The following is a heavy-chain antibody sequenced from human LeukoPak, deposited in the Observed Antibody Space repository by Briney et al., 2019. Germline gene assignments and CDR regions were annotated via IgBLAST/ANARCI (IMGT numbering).Heavy chain of an antibody. V-gene: IGHV4-39*07. J-gene: IGHJ4*02. CDR3: ARGQKYTSGYTVTELGSRYFDY. D-gene: IGHD5-18*01. CDR2: IYHSGST. CDR1: GASISSSDYY. Sequence: SETLSLTCSVSGASISSSDYYWGWIRQPPGKGLEWIGTIYHSGSTYYNTSLKSRVTISVDTSKNQFSLKFNSVTAADTAVYYCARGQKYTSGYTVTELGSRYFDYWGQGTLVTVSS.